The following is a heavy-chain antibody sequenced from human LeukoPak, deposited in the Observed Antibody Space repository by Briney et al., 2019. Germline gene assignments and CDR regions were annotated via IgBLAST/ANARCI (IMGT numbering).Heavy chain of an antibody. CDR3: AKGGSGSYVMYYYYMDV. D-gene: IGHD3-10*01. J-gene: IGHJ6*03. CDR1: GFTFSSYG. Sequence: GGSLRLSCAASGFTFSSYGMHWVRQAPGKGLEWVAVIWYDGSNKYYADSVKGRFTIPRDNSKNTLYLQMNSLRAEDTAVYYCAKGGSGSYVMYYYYMDVWGKGTTVTVSS. CDR2: IWYDGSNK. V-gene: IGHV3-33*06.